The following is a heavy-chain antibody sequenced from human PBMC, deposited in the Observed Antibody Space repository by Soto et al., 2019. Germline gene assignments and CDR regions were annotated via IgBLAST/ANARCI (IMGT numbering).Heavy chain of an antibody. V-gene: IGHV1-3*01. CDR2: INAGNGNT. Sequence: ASVKVSCKASGYTFTSYAMHWVRQAPGQRLEWMGWINAGNGNTKYSQKFQGRVTITRDTSASTAYMELSSLRSEDTAVYYCARDRLHLGELSPGDYWGQGTLVTVSS. J-gene: IGHJ4*02. CDR3: ARDRLHLGELSPGDY. D-gene: IGHD3-16*02. CDR1: GYTFTSYA.